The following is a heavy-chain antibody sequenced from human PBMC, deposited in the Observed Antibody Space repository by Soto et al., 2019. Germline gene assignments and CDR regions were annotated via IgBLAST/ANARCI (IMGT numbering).Heavy chain of an antibody. CDR3: ASRYYYGSGALN. V-gene: IGHV3-21*01. Sequence: GGSLRLSCAASEFTFSSYTMIWVRQAPGKGLEWVASISCSCSYTYYADSVKGRFTISRYKSKNTLYLQMTSLRAEDTAVYYCASRYYYGSGALNWGQGTLVTVSS. CDR2: ISCSCSYT. D-gene: IGHD3-10*01. J-gene: IGHJ4*02. CDR1: EFTFSSYT.